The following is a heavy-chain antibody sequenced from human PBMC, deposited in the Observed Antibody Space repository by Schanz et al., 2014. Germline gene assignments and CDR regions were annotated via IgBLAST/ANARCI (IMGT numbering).Heavy chain of an antibody. CDR1: GFTFSTYA. V-gene: IGHV3-23*01. Sequence: EVQLLDSGGGLVQPGGSLRLSCAASGFTFSTYAMSWVRQAPGKGLEWVSAISGSGGSTYYADSVKGRFTISRDNSKNTLYLQMNSLRAEDTAIYYCAKLSSSGRLAGYFDYWGQGALVTVSS. J-gene: IGHJ4*02. CDR3: AKLSSSGRLAGYFDY. CDR2: ISGSGGST. D-gene: IGHD6-19*01.